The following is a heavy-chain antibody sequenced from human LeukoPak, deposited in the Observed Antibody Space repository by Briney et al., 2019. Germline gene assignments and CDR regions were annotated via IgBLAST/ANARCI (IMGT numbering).Heavy chain of an antibody. J-gene: IGHJ6*03. D-gene: IGHD4-11*01. CDR1: GGSISSNNYY. V-gene: IGHV4-39*07. CDR3: ARSSYTVTTLEYYYYMDV. Sequence: SETLSLTCTVSGGSISSNNYYWGWIRQPPGKGLEWIGSISYSGSTYYNPSLKSRVTISIGTSRNQFSLKLSSVTAADTAVYYCARSSYTVTTLEYYYYMDVWGKGTTVTVSS. CDR2: ISYSGST.